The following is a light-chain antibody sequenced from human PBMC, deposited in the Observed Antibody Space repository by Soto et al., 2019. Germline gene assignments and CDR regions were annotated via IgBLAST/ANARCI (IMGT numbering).Light chain of an antibody. Sequence: QSALTQPPSASGSPGQSVTIPCTGSSSNIGDYKYVSWYQHHPGKAPKLMIYEVSERPSGVPDRFSGSKSGNTASLTVSGLQADDEADYYCHSHAGGLGGGTQLTVL. CDR3: HSHAGG. CDR1: SSNIGDYKY. CDR2: EVS. J-gene: IGLJ3*02. V-gene: IGLV2-8*01.